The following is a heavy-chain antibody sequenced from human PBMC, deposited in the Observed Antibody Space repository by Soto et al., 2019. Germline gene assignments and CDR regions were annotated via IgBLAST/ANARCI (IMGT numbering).Heavy chain of an antibody. V-gene: IGHV1-69*01. CDR2: IIPVFGTT. J-gene: IGHJ4*02. CDR3: ARGGSPYVWFNEF. Sequence: QEQLVQSGPEVQKPGSSVKVSCKDSGGLFSSFPISWVRQAPGQGLEWLGGIIPVFGTTNYAEKFQGRVTITADESTNTAYMELSSLRSGDTAMYYCARGGSPYVWFNEFWGQGTLVTVSS. CDR1: GGLFSSFP. D-gene: IGHD3-16*01.